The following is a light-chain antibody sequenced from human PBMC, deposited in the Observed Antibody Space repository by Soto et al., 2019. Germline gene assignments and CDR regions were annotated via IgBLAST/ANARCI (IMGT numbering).Light chain of an antibody. CDR1: QSVSSN. J-gene: IGKJ1*01. CDR3: QQYNNWPRT. V-gene: IGKV3-15*01. Sequence: EIVMTQSPATLSVSPGERATLSCRASQSVSSNLAWYQQKPGQAPRLLIFGASIRATGIPARFSGSGSGTEFTLTISGLQSEDFAVYYCQQYNNWPRTFGQGTKVEIK. CDR2: GAS.